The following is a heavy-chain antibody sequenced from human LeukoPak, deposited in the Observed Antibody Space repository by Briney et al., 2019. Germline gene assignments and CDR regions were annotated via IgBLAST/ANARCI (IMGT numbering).Heavy chain of an antibody. J-gene: IGHJ4*02. Sequence: ASVKVSFKASGYTFTVYYVHWVRQAPGQGLEWMGRINPNSGDTNYAQKLQGRVTMTRDTSISTAYMELSRLRSDDTAVYCCARDYCCGDCFPDYWGQGTLVSVSS. CDR3: ARDYCCGDCFPDY. V-gene: IGHV1-2*06. CDR2: INPNSGDT. D-gene: IGHD2-21*02. CDR1: GYTFTVYY.